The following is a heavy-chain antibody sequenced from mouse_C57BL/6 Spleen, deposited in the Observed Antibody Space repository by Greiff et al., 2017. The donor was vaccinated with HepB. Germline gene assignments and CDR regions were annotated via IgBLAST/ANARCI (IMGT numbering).Heavy chain of an antibody. J-gene: IGHJ1*03. D-gene: IGHD2-5*01. V-gene: IGHV14-2*01. CDR2: IDPEDGVT. CDR1: GFNIKDYY. Sequence: EVQLQESGAELVKPGASVKLSCTASGFNIKDYYMHWVKQRTEQGLEWIGRIDPEDGVTKYAPKFQGKATITADTSSNTAYLQLSSLTSEDTAVYYCATPYYSNYEGYFDVWGTGTTVTVSS. CDR3: ATPYYSNYEGYFDV.